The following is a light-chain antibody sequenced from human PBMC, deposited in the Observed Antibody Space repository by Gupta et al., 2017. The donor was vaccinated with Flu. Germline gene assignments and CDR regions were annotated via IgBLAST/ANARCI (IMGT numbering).Light chain of an antibody. CDR3: QQYDGTPLT. CDR1: QSVLYSSNNKNY. V-gene: IGKV4-1*01. Sequence: DIVMTQSPDSLAVSMGERATINCKSSQSVLYSSNNKNYLAWYQQKPGQPPKLLIYWASTRESGVPDRVSGSGSGTDFTLAIISRQAEDVAVYYCQQYDGTPLTFGGGTKVEIK. J-gene: IGKJ4*01. CDR2: WAS.